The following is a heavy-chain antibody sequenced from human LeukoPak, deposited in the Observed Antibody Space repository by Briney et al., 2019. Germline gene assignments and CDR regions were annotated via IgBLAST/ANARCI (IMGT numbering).Heavy chain of an antibody. V-gene: IGHV1-2*02. CDR3: ARAIASFLAGAGREFDY. Sequence: GASVKLSCKPSGYTVSPSDMKWLRQAPGQGLEWMGWINLNRGGTTYAKKFHGSVTITRDTSISTAYMELSRLRSEDTAVYYCARAIASFLAGAGREFDYWGQGTLVTVSS. CDR2: INLNRGGT. D-gene: IGHD6-13*01. J-gene: IGHJ4*02. CDR1: GYTVSPSD.